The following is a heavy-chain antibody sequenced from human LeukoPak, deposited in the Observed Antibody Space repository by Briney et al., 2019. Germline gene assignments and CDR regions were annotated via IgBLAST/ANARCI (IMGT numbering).Heavy chain of an antibody. V-gene: IGHV3-30*18. Sequence: LPGGSLRLSCAASGFTFSSYGMHWVRQAPGKGLEWVAVISYDGSNKYYADSVKGRFTISRDNSKNTLYLQMNSLRAEDTAVYYCAKDRYAGYFDYWGQGTLVTVSS. CDR3: AKDRYAGYFDY. D-gene: IGHD2-8*01. J-gene: IGHJ4*02. CDR1: GFTFSSYG. CDR2: ISYDGSNK.